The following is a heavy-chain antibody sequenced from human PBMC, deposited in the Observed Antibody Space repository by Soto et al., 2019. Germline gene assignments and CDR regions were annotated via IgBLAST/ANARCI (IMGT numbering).Heavy chain of an antibody. CDR1: GGSISRYY. CDR3: ARDGSDSYGLDV. CDR2: IYNGGNT. J-gene: IGHJ6*02. D-gene: IGHD3-10*01. V-gene: IGHV4-4*07. Sequence: SETLSLTCTVSGGSISRYYWSWIRQSAGKGPEWIGRIYNGGNTQYNPSLKSRVTMSADTSKNQFSLRLNSVTAADTAVYYCARDGSDSYGLDVWGQGTTVTVSS.